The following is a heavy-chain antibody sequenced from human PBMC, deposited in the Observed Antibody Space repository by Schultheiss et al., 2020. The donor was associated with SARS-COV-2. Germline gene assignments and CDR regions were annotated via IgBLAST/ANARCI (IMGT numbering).Heavy chain of an antibody. Sequence: SQTLSLTCAISGDSVSSNSAAWNWIRQSPSRGLEWLGRTYYRSKWYNDYAVSVKSRITINPDTSKNQFSLQLNSVTPEDTAVYYCARDIFRLPRNFAGWYFDLWGRGTLVTVSS. J-gene: IGHJ2*01. CDR2: TYYRSKWYN. V-gene: IGHV6-1*01. CDR3: ARDIFRLPRNFAGWYFDL. D-gene: IGHD2-21*01. CDR1: GDSVSSNSAA.